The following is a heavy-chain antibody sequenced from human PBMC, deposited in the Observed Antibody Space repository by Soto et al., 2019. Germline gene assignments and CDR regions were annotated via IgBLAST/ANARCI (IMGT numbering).Heavy chain of an antibody. J-gene: IGHJ6*02. CDR2: IYYSGST. D-gene: IGHD1-26*01. V-gene: IGHV4-59*01. CDR1: GGSISSYY. Sequence: SETLSLTCTVSGGSISSYYWSWIRQPPGKGLEWIGYIYYSGSTNYNPSLKSRVTISVDTSKNQFSLELSSVTAADTAVYYCARDSGSYLYGMDVWGQGTTVTVSS. CDR3: ARDSGSYLYGMDV.